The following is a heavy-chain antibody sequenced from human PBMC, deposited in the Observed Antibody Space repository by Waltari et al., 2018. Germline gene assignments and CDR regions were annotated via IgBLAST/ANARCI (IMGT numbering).Heavy chain of an antibody. Sequence: QVQLQQWGAGLLKPSETLSLTCAVYGGSFSGYYWSWIRQPPGKGLEWIGEINHSGSTNYNPSLKSRVTISVDTSKNQFSLKLSSVTAADTAVYYCARTAKNLAARPHFDYWGQGTLVTVSS. CDR1: GGSFSGYY. CDR2: INHSGST. J-gene: IGHJ4*02. D-gene: IGHD6-6*01. V-gene: IGHV4-34*01. CDR3: ARTAKNLAARPHFDY.